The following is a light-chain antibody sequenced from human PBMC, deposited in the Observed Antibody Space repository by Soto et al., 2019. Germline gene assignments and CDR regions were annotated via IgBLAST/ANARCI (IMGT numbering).Light chain of an antibody. J-gene: IGKJ5*01. CDR2: LGS. CDR1: QSLLHSNGYNY. CDR3: MQALQTPIN. Sequence: VRTQSPLSLPVTPGEPASISCRSSQSLLHSNGYNYLDWYLQKPGQSPQLLIYLGSNRASGVPDRFSGSGSGTDFTLKISRVEAEDVGVYYCMQALQTPINFGQGTRLEIK. V-gene: IGKV2-28*01.